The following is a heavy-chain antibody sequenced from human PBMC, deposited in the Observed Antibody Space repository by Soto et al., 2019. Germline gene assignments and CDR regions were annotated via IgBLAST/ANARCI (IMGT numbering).Heavy chain of an antibody. CDR1: GFTFSDND. Sequence: PGGSRRLSCAASGFTFSDNDIHWVRQAPGKWLEWVALIWSDGSSEYYADSVKGRLTISRDNSKNTLYLQMNSLRAEETAVYFCARGPKSGTFRYFFDYWGQGTLVTVSS. CDR3: ARGPKSGTFRYFFDY. J-gene: IGHJ4*02. V-gene: IGHV3-33*01. CDR2: IWSDGSSE. D-gene: IGHD1-26*01.